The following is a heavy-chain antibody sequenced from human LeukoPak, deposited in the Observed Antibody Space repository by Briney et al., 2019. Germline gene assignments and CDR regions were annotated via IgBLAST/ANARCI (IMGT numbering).Heavy chain of an antibody. Sequence: ASVKVSCKASGYLSTRYGFIWVRQAPGHSLQWMGWISGSTGNTNYAQIVQGRVSMTTDTSTNTAYMELRSLTVDDTAVYYCARAGRGTYYYFDVWGQGTLVTVSS. J-gene: IGHJ4*02. D-gene: IGHD3-10*01. CDR3: ARAGRGTYYYFDV. CDR1: GYLSTRYG. CDR2: ISGSTGNT. V-gene: IGHV1-18*01.